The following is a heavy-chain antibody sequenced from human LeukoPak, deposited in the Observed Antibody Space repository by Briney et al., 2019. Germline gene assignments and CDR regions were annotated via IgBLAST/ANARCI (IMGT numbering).Heavy chain of an antibody. CDR2: MYYYGST. J-gene: IGHJ3*02. V-gene: IGHV4-59*01. Sequence: PSETLSLTCTVSGGSISSYYWRWIRQPPGQGLEWIGHMYYYGSTNYYPSLTSRITISISTTTNRSSLKLSTVLASDTTVYYCAGPDSRSNAFVIWGQGPMVTVSS. CDR3: AGPDSRSNAFVI. D-gene: IGHD6-6*01. CDR1: GGSISSYY.